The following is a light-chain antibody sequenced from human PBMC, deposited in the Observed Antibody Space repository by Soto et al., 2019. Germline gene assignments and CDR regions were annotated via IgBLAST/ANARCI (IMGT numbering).Light chain of an antibody. Sequence: SYELTQPLSVSVSPGQTARITCSGDALPKQYTYWYQQKPGQAPVLVIYKDSERPSGIPERFSGSSSGTTVTLTISGVQAEDGADYYCQSADSSGTFVVFGGGTKLTVL. J-gene: IGLJ2*01. CDR1: ALPKQY. CDR2: KDS. CDR3: QSADSSGTFVV. V-gene: IGLV3-25*03.